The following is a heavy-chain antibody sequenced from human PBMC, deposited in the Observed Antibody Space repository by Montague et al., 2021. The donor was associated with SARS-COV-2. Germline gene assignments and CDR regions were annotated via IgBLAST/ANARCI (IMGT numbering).Heavy chain of an antibody. CDR2: IYYSGST. D-gene: IGHD3-22*01. Sequence: TLSLTCTVSGGSISSGGYYWSWIRQHPGKGLEWIGFIYYSGSTYYNPSLKSRVTISVDTSKNQFSLKLSSVTAADTAVYYCARDTRITMIVVVQGYGMDVGGQGTTVTVSS. CDR3: ARDTRITMIVVVQGYGMDV. J-gene: IGHJ6*02. CDR1: GGSISSGGYY. V-gene: IGHV4-31*03.